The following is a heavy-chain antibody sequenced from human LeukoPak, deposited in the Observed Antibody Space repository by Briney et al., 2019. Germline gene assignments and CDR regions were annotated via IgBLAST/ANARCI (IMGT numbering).Heavy chain of an antibody. CDR1: GYSISSSNW. D-gene: IGHD3-10*01. CDR3: ARVRGVFPYWYFDL. Sequence: SETLSLTCAVSGYSISSSNWWGWIRQPPGKGLEWIGYIYYSGSTYYNPSLKSRVTMSVDTSKNQFSLKLSSVTAVDTAVYYCARVRGVFPYWYFDLWGRGTLVTVSP. J-gene: IGHJ2*01. V-gene: IGHV4-28*03. CDR2: IYYSGST.